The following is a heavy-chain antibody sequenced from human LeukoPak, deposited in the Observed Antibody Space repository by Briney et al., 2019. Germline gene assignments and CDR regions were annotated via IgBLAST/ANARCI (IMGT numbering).Heavy chain of an antibody. D-gene: IGHD3-22*01. V-gene: IGHV3-9*01. Sequence: GRSLRLSCAASGFTFDDYAMHWVRQAPGKGLEWVSGISWNSGSIGYADSVKGRFTISRDNAKNSLYLQMNSQRAEDTALYYCATSPTYYYDSSGPTPYYFDYWGQGTLVTVSS. CDR3: ATSPTYYYDSSGPTPYYFDY. J-gene: IGHJ4*02. CDR2: ISWNSGSI. CDR1: GFTFDDYA.